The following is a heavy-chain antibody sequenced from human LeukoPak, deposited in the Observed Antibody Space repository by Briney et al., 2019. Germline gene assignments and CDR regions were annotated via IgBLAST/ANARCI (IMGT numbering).Heavy chain of an antibody. V-gene: IGHV4-34*01. CDR3: ARLMIYYYMDV. D-gene: IGHD3-16*01. CDR2: INHSGST. Sequence: PSETLSLTCAVYGGSFSGYYWSWIRHPPGKGLEWIGEINHSGSTNYNPSLKSRVTTSVDTSKNQFSLKLSSVTAADTAVYYCARLMIYYYMDVWGKGTTVTISS. CDR1: GGSFSGYY. J-gene: IGHJ6*03.